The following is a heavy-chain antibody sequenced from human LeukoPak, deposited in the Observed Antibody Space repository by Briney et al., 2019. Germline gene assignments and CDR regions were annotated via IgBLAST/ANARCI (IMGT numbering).Heavy chain of an antibody. V-gene: IGHV3-30*18. J-gene: IGHJ4*02. Sequence: GGSLRLSCAASGFAFSYYGMHWVRHAPGKGLEWVAVISHDGSNIHYGDSVKGRFTISRDNSKNTVYLQMNSLRAEDTAVYYCAKDRLPDGVWSIDYWGQGTLVTVSS. CDR2: ISHDGSNI. CDR1: GFAFSYYG. CDR3: AKDRLPDGVWSIDY. D-gene: IGHD2-8*02.